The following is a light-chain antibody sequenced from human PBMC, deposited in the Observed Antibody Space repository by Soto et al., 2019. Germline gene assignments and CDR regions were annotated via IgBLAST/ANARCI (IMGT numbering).Light chain of an antibody. CDR2: TNN. V-gene: IGLV1-44*01. CDR1: SSNIGSNT. Sequence: QSVLTQPPSASGTPGQRVTFSCSGSSSNIGSNTVNWYQQLPGTAPKLLIYTNNQRPSGVPDRFSGSKSGTSASLAISGLHSEDDSDYFCAARDDSTNGLVFGGGTNLTVL. J-gene: IGLJ2*01. CDR3: AARDDSTNGLV.